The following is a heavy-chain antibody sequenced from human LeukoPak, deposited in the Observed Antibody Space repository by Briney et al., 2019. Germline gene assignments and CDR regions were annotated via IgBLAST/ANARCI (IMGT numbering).Heavy chain of an antibody. Sequence: SETLSLTCAVSGYSISSGYYWGWIRQPPGKGLEWIGSIYHSGSTYYNPSLKSRVTISADTSKNQFSLKLSSVTAADTAVYYCARSGRPLRYWGQGTLVTVSS. V-gene: IGHV4-38-2*01. CDR1: GYSISSGYY. CDR3: ARSGRPLRY. J-gene: IGHJ4*02. CDR2: IYHSGST. D-gene: IGHD1-26*01.